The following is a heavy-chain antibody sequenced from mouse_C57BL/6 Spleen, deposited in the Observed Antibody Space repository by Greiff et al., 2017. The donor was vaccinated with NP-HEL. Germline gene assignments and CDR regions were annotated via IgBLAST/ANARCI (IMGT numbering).Heavy chain of an antibody. CDR1: GFNIKDDY. CDR2: IDPENGDT. CDR3: TTSYYYGSSYFDY. D-gene: IGHD1-1*01. V-gene: IGHV14-4*01. J-gene: IGHJ2*01. Sequence: EVQRVESGAELVRPGASVKLSCTASGFNIKDDYMHWVKQRPEQGLEWIGWIDPENGDTEYASKFQGKATITADTSSNTAYLQLSSLTSEDTAVYYCTTSYYYGSSYFDYWGQGTTLTVSS.